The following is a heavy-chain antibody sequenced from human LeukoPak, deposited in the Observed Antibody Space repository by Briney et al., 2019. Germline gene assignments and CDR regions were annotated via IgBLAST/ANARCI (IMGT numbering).Heavy chain of an antibody. D-gene: IGHD3-22*01. J-gene: IGHJ4*02. Sequence: GRSLRLSCAASGFTFSSCGMHWVRQAPGKGLEWVAVIWYDGSDKYYADSVKGRFTISRDNSKNTLYLQMNSLRAEDTAVYYCARDPAFYDSSGYYDYWGQGTLVTVSS. V-gene: IGHV3-33*01. CDR2: IWYDGSDK. CDR1: GFTFSSCG. CDR3: ARDPAFYDSSGYYDY.